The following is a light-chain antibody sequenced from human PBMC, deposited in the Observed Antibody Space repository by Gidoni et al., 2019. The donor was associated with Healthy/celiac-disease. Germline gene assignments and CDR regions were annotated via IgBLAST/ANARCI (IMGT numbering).Light chain of an antibody. CDR1: QSVSSY. Sequence: EIVLTQSPATLSLSPGERATLSCRASQSVSSYLAWYQQKPGQAPRLLIYDASNRATGIPARFNGSGSGTDFTLTISSLEPEDVAVYYCQQRSNWPLFTFGPGTKVDIK. CDR3: QQRSNWPLFT. CDR2: DAS. J-gene: IGKJ3*01. V-gene: IGKV3-11*01.